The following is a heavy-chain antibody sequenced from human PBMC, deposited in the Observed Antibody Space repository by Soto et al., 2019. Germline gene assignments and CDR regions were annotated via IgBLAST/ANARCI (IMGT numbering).Heavy chain of an antibody. Sequence: QVRLEESGPGLVKPSETLSLICSVSGGSVNNANYFWNWIRHHPENGLEWIGYIYYSGSTRYNPSFTTRATLSKDTSKNQFSLRLNSVTVADTAVYFCARDADYVGSRGGMDVWGRGTTVTVSS. CDR3: ARDADYVGSRGGMDV. CDR1: GGSVNNANYF. J-gene: IGHJ6*02. D-gene: IGHD4-17*01. V-gene: IGHV4-31*03. CDR2: IYYSGST.